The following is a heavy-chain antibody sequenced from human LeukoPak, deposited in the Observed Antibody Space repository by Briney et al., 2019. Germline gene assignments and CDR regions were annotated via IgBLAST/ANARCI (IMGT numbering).Heavy chain of an antibody. CDR3: ARTRGYSYGPPFDF. J-gene: IGHJ4*02. CDR2: IDPSDSYT. V-gene: IGHV5-10-1*01. Sequence: GESLKISCKGSGYSFTNYWITWVRQMPGKGLEWMGRIDPSDSYTNCSPSFQGHVTISADKSITIAYLQWSSLKASDTAMYYCARTRGYSYGPPFDFWGQGTLVTVSS. D-gene: IGHD5-18*01. CDR1: GYSFTNYW.